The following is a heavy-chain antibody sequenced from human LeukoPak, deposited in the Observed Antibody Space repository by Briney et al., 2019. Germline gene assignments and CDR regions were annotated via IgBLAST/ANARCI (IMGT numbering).Heavy chain of an antibody. CDR1: GFTFSNYW. CDR2: INQDGSEK. J-gene: IGHJ4*02. V-gene: IGHV3-7*01. Sequence: GGSLRLSCAASGFTFSNYWMTWVRQAPGKGLEWVAYINQDGSEKFYVASVEGRFTISRDSAKNSLYLQMSSLRAEDTALYYCARDAASGSYYFDYWGQGTLVTVSS. D-gene: IGHD1-26*01. CDR3: ARDAASGSYYFDY.